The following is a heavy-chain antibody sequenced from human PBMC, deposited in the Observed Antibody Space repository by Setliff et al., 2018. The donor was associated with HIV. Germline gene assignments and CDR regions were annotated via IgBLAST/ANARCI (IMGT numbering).Heavy chain of an antibody. D-gene: IGHD3-22*01. CDR2: ISGSGSST. CDR3: AKASRGEYYDNSGFFVTYFDN. CDR1: GFSFSSYA. Sequence: GGSLRLSCTASGFSFSSYAMSWVRQAPGKGLEWVSGISGSGSSTYYADSVKGRSTISRDNSGDTLYLHMNNLRAEDTAAYYCAKASRGEYYDNSGFFVTYFDNWGQGTLVTVSS. J-gene: IGHJ4*02. V-gene: IGHV3-23*01.